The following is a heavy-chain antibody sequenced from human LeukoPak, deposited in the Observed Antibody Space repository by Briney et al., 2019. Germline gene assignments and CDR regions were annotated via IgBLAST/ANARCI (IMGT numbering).Heavy chain of an antibody. CDR1: GYSFTSYD. CDR2: VNPKSGNT. CDR3: ARNGRVRRVVKDLFEY. Sequence: PGASVKVSCNTSGYSFTSYDINWVRQAPGQGLEWMGWVNPKSGNTGYKQKFQARVTITKDTSTGTAYMDLRNLRTDDTAMYYCARNGRVRRVVKDLFEYWGQGTLVAVSS. V-gene: IGHV1-8*03. D-gene: IGHD3-10*01. J-gene: IGHJ4*02.